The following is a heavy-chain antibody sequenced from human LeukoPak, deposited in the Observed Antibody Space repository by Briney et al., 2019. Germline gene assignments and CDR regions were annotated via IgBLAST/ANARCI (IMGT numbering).Heavy chain of an antibody. D-gene: IGHD3-10*01. CDR3: AKSGGMVRGVIRAFDI. CDR2: ISGSGGST. J-gene: IGHJ3*02. V-gene: IGHV3-23*01. Sequence: GGSLRLSCAASGSTFSSYAMSWVRQAPGKGLEWVSAISGSGGSTYYADSVKGRFTISRDNSKNTLYLQMNSLRAEDTAVYYCAKSGGMVRGVIRAFDIWGQGTMVTVSS. CDR1: GSTFSSYA.